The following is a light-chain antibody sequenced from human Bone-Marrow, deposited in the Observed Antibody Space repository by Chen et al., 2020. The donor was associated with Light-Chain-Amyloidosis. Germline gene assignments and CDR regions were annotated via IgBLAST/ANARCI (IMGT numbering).Light chain of an antibody. V-gene: IGLV2-23*01. Sequence: QSALNPPASVSGSPGQSITISCTGTSSDVGSYNLVSWYQQHPGKAPKLLMYEETKRPSGVSNHFSGSKSGNTASLTISGLQAEDEADYYCCSYVASSTWIFGGGTKLTVL. CDR3: CSYVASSTWI. CDR2: EET. CDR1: SSDVGSYNL. J-gene: IGLJ2*01.